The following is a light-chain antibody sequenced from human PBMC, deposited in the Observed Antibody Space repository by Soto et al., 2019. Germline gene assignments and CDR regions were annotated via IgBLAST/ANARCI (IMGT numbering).Light chain of an antibody. CDR3: QLYGRSIT. V-gene: IGKV1-5*01. CDR2: AAS. Sequence: DIQMTQSPSTLSASVGDRVTITCRASQSISSWLAWYQQKPGKAPKLLIYAASSLQSGVPSRFSGSGSGTDFTLTISSLQPEDFAVYYCQLYGRSITFGQGTRLEIK. CDR1: QSISSW. J-gene: IGKJ5*01.